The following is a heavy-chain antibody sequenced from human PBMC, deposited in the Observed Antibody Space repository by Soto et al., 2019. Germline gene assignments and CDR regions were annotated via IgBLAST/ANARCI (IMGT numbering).Heavy chain of an antibody. V-gene: IGHV4-39*07. CDR2: IYSTENT. CDR3: ARDKGDGGVDY. Sequence: SETLSLTCTVSGGSVSSNSYSWGWIRQSPGKGLEWIGIIYSTENTYYHPSLMSRVTISADTSMNQFSLKLSSVTAADTAVYYCARDKGDGGVDYWGQGTLVTVSS. D-gene: IGHD2-21*02. J-gene: IGHJ4*02. CDR1: GGSVSSNSYS.